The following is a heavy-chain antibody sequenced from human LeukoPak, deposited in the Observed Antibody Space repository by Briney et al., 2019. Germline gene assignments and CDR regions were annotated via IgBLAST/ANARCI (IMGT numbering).Heavy chain of an antibody. CDR1: GYTFTSYD. D-gene: IGHD3-9*01. Sequence: ASVKVSCKASGYTFTSYDINWVRQATGQGLEWMGWMNPNSGNTGYAQKFQGRVTITRNTSISTAYMELSSLRSEDTAVYYCARGPSNYDILTGYLLTYYYYYYMDVWGKGTRSPSP. CDR2: MNPNSGNT. V-gene: IGHV1-8*03. CDR3: ARGPSNYDILTGYLLTYYYYYYMDV. J-gene: IGHJ6*03.